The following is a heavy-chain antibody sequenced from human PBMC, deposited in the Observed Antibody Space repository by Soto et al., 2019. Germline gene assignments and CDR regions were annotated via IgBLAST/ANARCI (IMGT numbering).Heavy chain of an antibody. CDR1: GFTFSSYA. D-gene: IGHD6-25*01. CDR3: XXXXXETGGSSGWPWTFHY. Sequence: EVQLLESGGGLVQPGRSLRLSCAASGFTFSSYAMSWVRQAPGKGLEWVSAISGSGGTTYYAASVKGRFTISRDNSKXXXXXXXXXXXXXXXXXXXXXXXXXETGGSSGWPWTFHYWGQGTLVTVSS. J-gene: IGHJ4*02. CDR2: ISGSGGTT. V-gene: IGHV3-23*01.